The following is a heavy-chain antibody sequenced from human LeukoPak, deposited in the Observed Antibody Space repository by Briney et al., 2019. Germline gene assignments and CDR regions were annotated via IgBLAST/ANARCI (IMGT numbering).Heavy chain of an antibody. J-gene: IGHJ5*02. Sequence: GESLQISCKGSGYSFTSYWIGWVRQMPGKGLEWMGIIYPGDSGTRYSPSFQGQVTISADKSISTAYLQWSSLKASDTAMYYCARGVNTAILTDWFDPWGQGTLVTVSS. CDR2: IYPGDSGT. CDR3: ARGVNTAILTDWFDP. CDR1: GYSFTSYW. D-gene: IGHD5-18*01. V-gene: IGHV5-51*01.